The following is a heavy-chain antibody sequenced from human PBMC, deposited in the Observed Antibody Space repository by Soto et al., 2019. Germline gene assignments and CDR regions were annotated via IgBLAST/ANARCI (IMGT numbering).Heavy chain of an antibody. CDR1: GFAFSTYS. D-gene: IGHD1-7*01. J-gene: IGHJ4*02. V-gene: IGHV3-21*01. CDR2: ITSGSNYI. Sequence: EVQLVESGGVPVKPGGSLTLSCAASGFAFSTYSMNWVRQPPGKGLEWVSSITSGSNYIYYADSVKGRFTISRDNAKNSLDLQMTSLRAEDTAVYYCARVKVWNYEYFDHWGQGTLVTGSS. CDR3: ARVKVWNYEYFDH.